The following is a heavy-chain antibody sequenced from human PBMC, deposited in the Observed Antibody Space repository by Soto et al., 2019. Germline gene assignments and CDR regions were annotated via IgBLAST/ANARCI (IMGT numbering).Heavy chain of an antibody. CDR2: IYNTGSA. CDR1: GGSLSVYY. Sequence: SETLSLTCTISGGSLSVYYWSWIRQSPGKGLEWLAFIYNTGSAYYNPSLKSRLTISIGTSRNDFSLNLRSVTAADTAVYVGARLGGENFEFDDWGRGTLVTVAS. J-gene: IGHJ5*02. D-gene: IGHD3-9*01. V-gene: IGHV4-59*01. CDR3: ARLGGENFEFDD.